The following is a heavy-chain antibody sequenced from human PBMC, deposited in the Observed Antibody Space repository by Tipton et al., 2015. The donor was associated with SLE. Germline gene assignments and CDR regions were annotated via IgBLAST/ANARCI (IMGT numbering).Heavy chain of an antibody. CDR2: IYTSGST. CDR3: ARGSGWYAGSAFDI. Sequence: TLSLTCTVSGGSISSGSYYWSWIRQPAGKGLEWIGYIYTSGSTNYNPSLKSRVTISVDTSKNQFSLKLSSVTAADTAVYYCARGSGWYAGSAFDIWGQGTMVTVSS. CDR1: GGSISSGSYY. J-gene: IGHJ3*02. D-gene: IGHD6-19*01. V-gene: IGHV4-61*09.